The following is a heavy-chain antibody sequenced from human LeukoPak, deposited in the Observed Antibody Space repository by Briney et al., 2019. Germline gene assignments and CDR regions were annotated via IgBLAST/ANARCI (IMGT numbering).Heavy chain of an antibody. V-gene: IGHV4-59*08. J-gene: IGHJ4*02. CDR3: ASLGYCTNGVCYGYFDY. CDR2: IYYSGST. CDR1: GGSISSYY. Sequence: SETLSLTCTVSGGSISSYYWSWIRQPPGKGLEWIGYIYYSGSTNYNPSLKSRVTISVDTSKNQFSLKLSSVTAADTAVYYCASLGYCTNGVCYGYFDYWGQGTLITVSS. D-gene: IGHD2-8*01.